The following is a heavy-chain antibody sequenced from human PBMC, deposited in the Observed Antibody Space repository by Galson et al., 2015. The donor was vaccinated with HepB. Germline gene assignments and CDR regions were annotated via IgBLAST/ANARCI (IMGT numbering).Heavy chain of an antibody. CDR3: ASGITGDYYYYHYGMDV. J-gene: IGHJ6*02. CDR1: GYTFNRYG. V-gene: IGHV1-18*01. D-gene: IGHD1-20*01. CDR2: IRASNGYT. Sequence: SVKVSCKASGYTFNRYGISWVRQAPGQGLEWVGWIRASNGYTDYAQKLQGRVTMTTDTYTSTAYMEIRSLRSDDTAVYYCASGITGDYYYYHYGMDVWGQGTTVTVS.